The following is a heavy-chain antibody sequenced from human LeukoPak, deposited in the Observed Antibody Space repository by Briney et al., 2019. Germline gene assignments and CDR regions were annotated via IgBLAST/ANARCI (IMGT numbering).Heavy chain of an antibody. J-gene: IGHJ4*02. CDR1: GYTFTGYY. V-gene: IGHV1-2*02. D-gene: IGHD3-9*01. Sequence: ASVKVSCKASGYTFTGYYMHWVRQAPGQGLEWMGWINPNSGDTNSAQKFQGRVTMTRDTSISTAYMELSRLRSDDTAVYYCARGVENDILTGYYLTFDYWGQGTLVTVSS. CDR3: ARGVENDILTGYYLTFDY. CDR2: INPNSGDT.